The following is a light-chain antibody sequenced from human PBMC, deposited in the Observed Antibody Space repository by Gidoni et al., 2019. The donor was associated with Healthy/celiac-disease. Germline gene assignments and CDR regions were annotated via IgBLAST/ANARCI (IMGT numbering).Light chain of an antibody. J-gene: IGKJ2*01. CDR2: WAS. Sequence: DIVIPQSPDSLAVSLGARATIYGKPSQSVLYSSNNKNYLAWYQQKPGQPQKLLIYWASTRGSGVPERFSGRGSGTDLTLTISSLQAEDVAVYYCQQYYSTPYTFGQGTKLEIK. CDR1: QSVLYSSNNKNY. V-gene: IGKV4-1*01. CDR3: QQYYSTPYT.